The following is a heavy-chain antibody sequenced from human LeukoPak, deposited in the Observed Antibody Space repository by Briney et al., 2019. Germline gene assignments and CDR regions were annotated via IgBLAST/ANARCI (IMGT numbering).Heavy chain of an antibody. CDR3: AREYDSSGYYYAN. D-gene: IGHD3-22*01. CDR2: IKQDGSEK. J-gene: IGHJ4*02. V-gene: IGHV3-7*01. CDR1: GFTFSSYW. Sequence: PGGSLRLSCAASGFTFSSYWMSWVRQAPGKGLEWVANIKQDGSEKYYVDSVKGRFTISRDNAKNSLYLQMNGLRAEDTAVYYCAREYDSSGYYYANWGQGTLVTVSS.